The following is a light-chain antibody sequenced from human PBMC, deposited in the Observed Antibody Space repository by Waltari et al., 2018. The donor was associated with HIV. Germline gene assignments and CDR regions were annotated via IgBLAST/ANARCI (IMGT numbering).Light chain of an antibody. Sequence: QSVLTQPPSVSAAPGQKVTISCSGRSSNIGNNYVSWYQQLPGTAPKLLIYDHKKRPAGIPDLFSGSQSGTSATLGITGLQTGGEADYYCGTWDSSLSAYVFGTGTKVTVL. CDR3: GTWDSSLSAYV. CDR1: SSNIGNNY. V-gene: IGLV1-51*01. CDR2: DHK. J-gene: IGLJ1*01.